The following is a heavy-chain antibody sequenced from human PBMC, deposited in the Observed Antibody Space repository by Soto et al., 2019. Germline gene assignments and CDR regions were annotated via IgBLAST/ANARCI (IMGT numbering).Heavy chain of an antibody. Sequence: QTLSLTCDISGDSVSSSSAAWNWIRQSPSRGLEWLGRTYYRSKWIHEYTVSMESRITINPDTSRNQFSLHIYSVTPEDTAVYYCAGVVWFRGMDVWGQGTPVTVSS. J-gene: IGHJ6*02. D-gene: IGHD3-16*01. CDR2: TYYRSKWIH. CDR1: GDSVSSSSAA. CDR3: AGVVWFRGMDV. V-gene: IGHV6-1*01.